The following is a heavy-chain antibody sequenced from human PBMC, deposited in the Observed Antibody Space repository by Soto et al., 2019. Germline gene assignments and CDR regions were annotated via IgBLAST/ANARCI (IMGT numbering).Heavy chain of an antibody. CDR1: GFAVSSNY. V-gene: IGHV3-53*01. D-gene: IGHD2-15*01. J-gene: IGHJ4*01. CDR2: IYSGGST. CDR3: AKAPFYCSGGSCYFDY. Sequence: GSLRLSCAASGFAVSSNYMSWVRQAPGKGLEWVSVIYSGGSTYYADSVKGRFTISRDNSKNTLYLQMNSLRAEDTDVYYCAKAPFYCSGGSCYFDYWGQGTLVTVSS.